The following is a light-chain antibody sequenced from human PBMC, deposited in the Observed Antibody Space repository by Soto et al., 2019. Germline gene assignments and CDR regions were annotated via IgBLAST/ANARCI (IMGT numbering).Light chain of an antibody. CDR3: AAWDDSLSGL. CDR2: KNN. V-gene: IGLV1-47*01. CDR1: SSNIGNHY. J-gene: IGLJ2*01. Sequence: QSVLTQPPSGSRTPGQSVTISCSGSSSNIGNHYVSWYQQLPGTAPKLLIYKNNQRPSGVPDRFSGSMSGTSASLAISGLRSEDEADYYCAAWDDSLSGLFGGGTKLTVL.